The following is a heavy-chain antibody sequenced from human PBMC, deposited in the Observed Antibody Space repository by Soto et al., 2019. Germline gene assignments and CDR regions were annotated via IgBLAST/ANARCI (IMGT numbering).Heavy chain of an antibody. CDR2: IYYSGST. J-gene: IGHJ4*02. Sequence: QVQLQESGPGLVKPSQTLSLTCTVSGASISSGDYYWSWIRQPPGKGLEWIGYIYYSGSTYYNPSLKSRVTISVDTSKNHFSLKLRSVTAADTAVYYCARERWRHPSYFDYWGQGTLVTVSS. CDR1: GASISSGDYY. V-gene: IGHV4-30-4*01. CDR3: ARERWRHPSYFDY.